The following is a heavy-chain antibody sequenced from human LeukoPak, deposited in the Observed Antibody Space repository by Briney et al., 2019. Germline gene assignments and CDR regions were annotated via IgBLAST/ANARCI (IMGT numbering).Heavy chain of an antibody. Sequence: ASVKVSRKSSGYTFTNYHVNWVRHAPGPGHELKGWMNPDNDKPACAQQFQSTLTMTRDSSTSTAYMDLGSLTSDDTAVYYRARGIGETTVANEAFDVWGQGTLVTVSS. CDR1: GYTFTNYH. V-gene: IGHV1-8*01. CDR3: ARGIGETTVANEAFDV. J-gene: IGHJ3*01. D-gene: IGHD4-23*01. CDR2: MNPDNDKP.